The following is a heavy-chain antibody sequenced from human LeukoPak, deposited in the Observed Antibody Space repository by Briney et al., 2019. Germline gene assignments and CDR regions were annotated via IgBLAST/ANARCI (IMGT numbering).Heavy chain of an antibody. V-gene: IGHV4-59*11. Sequence: SETLSLTCTVSGVSISSHYWSWIRQPPGNGLEWIGFIYYSGRTRYNPSLRSRVTISADTSKNHLSLKLPSVTAADTAIYYCARLLDNDSSGDPDTFDMWGQGIMVTVSS. J-gene: IGHJ3*02. CDR1: GVSISSHY. D-gene: IGHD3-22*01. CDR3: ARLLDNDSSGDPDTFDM. CDR2: IYYSGRT.